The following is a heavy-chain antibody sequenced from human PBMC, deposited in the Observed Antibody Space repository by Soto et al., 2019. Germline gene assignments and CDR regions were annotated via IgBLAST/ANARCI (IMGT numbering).Heavy chain of an antibody. CDR1: GGSISSRSHY. CDR3: ARQVGTSGYYSRPFEY. D-gene: IGHD3-22*01. CDR2: IYHSGTT. V-gene: IGHV4-39*01. Sequence: QVQLQESGPGLVKPSETLSLTCTVSGGSISSRSHYWGWVRQPPGQGLEWIGTIYHSGTTYYNPSLKSRVTLSVDTAKDHFSLKLTSVTAADTAVYYCARQVGTSGYYSRPFEYWGQGTLVTVSA. J-gene: IGHJ4*02.